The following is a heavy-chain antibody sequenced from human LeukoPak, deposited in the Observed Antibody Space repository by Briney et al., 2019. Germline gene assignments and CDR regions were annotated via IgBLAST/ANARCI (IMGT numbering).Heavy chain of an antibody. CDR2: ITSDGTTT. Sequence: GGSLRLSCVASGFSFSSYWMHWVRQAPGKGLVWVSRITSDGTTTRYADSVKGRFTISRDNAKSTLYLQMNSLRAEDTAVYYCVREYPASFDYWGQGTLVTVSS. CDR1: GFSFSSYW. J-gene: IGHJ4*02. V-gene: IGHV3-74*01. CDR3: VREYPASFDY.